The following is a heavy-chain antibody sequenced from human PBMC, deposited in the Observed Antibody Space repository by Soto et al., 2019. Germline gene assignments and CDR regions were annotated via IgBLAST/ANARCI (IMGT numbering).Heavy chain of an antibody. CDR1: GASISSYY. V-gene: IGHV4-59*08. CDR2: VFHSGNT. J-gene: IGHJ4*02. Sequence: SETLSLTCTVSGASISSYYWSWIRQPPGKGLEWIGFVFHSGNTNYNPSLKSRVTISLDTSMPQFSLKLTSVTAADTAVYYCAGLNYYDSSAYYGYWGQGALVTVSS. CDR3: AGLNYYDSSAYYGY. D-gene: IGHD3-22*01.